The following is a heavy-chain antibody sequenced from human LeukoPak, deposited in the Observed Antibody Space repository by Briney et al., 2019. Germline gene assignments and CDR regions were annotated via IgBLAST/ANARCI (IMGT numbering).Heavy chain of an antibody. CDR1: GYTFTGYY. J-gene: IGHJ5*02. CDR2: INPNSGGT. V-gene: IGHV1-2*02. Sequence: GASVKVSCKASGYTFTGYYMHWVRQAPGQGLEWMGWINPNSGGTNYAQKFQGRVTMTRDTSISTAYMELSRLRSDDTAVYYCARSHFLSYYDILAGYYWRNNWFDPWGQGTLVTVSS. D-gene: IGHD3-9*01. CDR3: ARSHFLSYYDILAGYYWRNNWFDP.